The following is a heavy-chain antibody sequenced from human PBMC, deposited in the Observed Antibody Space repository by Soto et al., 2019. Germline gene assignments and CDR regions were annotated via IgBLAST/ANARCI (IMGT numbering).Heavy chain of an antibody. Sequence: PSETLSLTCTVSGGSISSGGYYWSWIRQHPGKGLEWIGYIYYSGSTYYNPSLKSRVTISVDTSKNQFSLKLSSVTAADTAVYYCARATMVRGRDYYGMDVWGQGTTVTVSS. CDR1: GGSISSGGYY. D-gene: IGHD3-10*01. J-gene: IGHJ6*02. CDR2: IYYSGST. V-gene: IGHV4-31*03. CDR3: ARATMVRGRDYYGMDV.